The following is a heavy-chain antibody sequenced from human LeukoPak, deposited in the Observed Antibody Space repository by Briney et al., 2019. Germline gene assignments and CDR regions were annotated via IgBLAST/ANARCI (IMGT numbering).Heavy chain of an antibody. CDR3: ARDGPYYYDSSGYFPGGPFDY. D-gene: IGHD3-22*01. CDR1: GGIFSSYA. CDR2: IIPIFGTA. J-gene: IGHJ4*02. Sequence: GSSVKVSCKASGGIFSSYAISWVRQAPGQGLEWMGGIIPIFGTANYAQKFQGRVTITTDESTSTAYMELSSLRSEDTAVYYCARDGPYYYDSSGYFPGGPFDYWGQGTLVTVSS. V-gene: IGHV1-69*05.